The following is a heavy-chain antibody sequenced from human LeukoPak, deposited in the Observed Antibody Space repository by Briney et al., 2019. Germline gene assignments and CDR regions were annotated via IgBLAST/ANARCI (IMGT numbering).Heavy chain of an antibody. CDR3: ARARWRQGWFDP. CDR2: INHSGST. V-gene: IGHV4-34*01. D-gene: IGHD2-21*02. J-gene: IGHJ5*02. CDR1: GGSISSYY. Sequence: PSETLPLTCSVSGGSISSYYWSWIRQPPGKGLEWIGEINHSGSTNYNPSLKSRVTISVDTSKNQFSLKLSSVTAADTAVYYCARARWRQGWFDPWGQGTLVTVSS.